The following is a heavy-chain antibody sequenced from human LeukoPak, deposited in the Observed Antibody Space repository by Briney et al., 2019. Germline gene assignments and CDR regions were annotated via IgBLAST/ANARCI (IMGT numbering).Heavy chain of an antibody. J-gene: IGHJ4*02. CDR1: GFTFRSYW. Sequence: PRGSLRLSCEASGFTFRSYWMHRVRHVPGEGLVWVSRINSDGSSTTYADSVKGRFTISRDNAKNTLNLQMNSLRVEDTAVYYCAREGRVTGYDFDYWAREPWSPSPQ. V-gene: IGHV3-74*03. D-gene: IGHD5-12*01. CDR2: INSDGSST. CDR3: AREGRVTGYDFDY.